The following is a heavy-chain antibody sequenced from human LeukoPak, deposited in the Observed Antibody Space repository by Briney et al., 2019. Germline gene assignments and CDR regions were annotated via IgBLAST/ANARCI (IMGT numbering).Heavy chain of an antibody. Sequence: SETLSLTCAVYGGYFCGYYWSWIRQPPGKGLEWIGEINHSGSTNYNPSLKSRVTISVDTSKNQFSLKLSSVTAADTAVYYCARVVTGRCDYWGQGTLVTVSS. J-gene: IGHJ4*02. V-gene: IGHV4-34*01. D-gene: IGHD1-20*01. CDR3: ARVVTGRCDY. CDR1: GGYFCGYY. CDR2: INHSGST.